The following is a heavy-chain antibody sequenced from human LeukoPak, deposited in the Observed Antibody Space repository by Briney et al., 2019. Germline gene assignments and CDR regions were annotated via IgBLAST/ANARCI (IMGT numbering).Heavy chain of an antibody. CDR1: GFTFSSYE. V-gene: IGHV3-48*03. CDR2: ISSSGSTI. D-gene: IGHD3-22*01. Sequence: GGSLRLSCAASGFTFSSYEMNWVRQAPGKGLEWVSYISSSGSTIYYADSVKGRFTISRDNAKNSLYLQMNSLRAEDTAVYYCARWGYYDSSDQHWGQGTLVTVSS. J-gene: IGHJ1*01. CDR3: ARWGYYDSSDQH.